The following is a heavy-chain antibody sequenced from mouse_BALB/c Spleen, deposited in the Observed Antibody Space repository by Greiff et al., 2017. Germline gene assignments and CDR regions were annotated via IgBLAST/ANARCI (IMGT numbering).Heavy chain of an antibody. D-gene: IGHD1-1*01. CDR3: ARPVPHYYAMDY. J-gene: IGHJ4*01. Sequence: EVKLVESGGGLVQPGGSRKLSCAASGFTFSSFGMHWVRQAPEKGLEWVAYISSGSSTIYYADTVKGRFTISRDNPKNTLFLQMTSLRSEDTAMYYCARPVPHYYAMDYWGQGTSVTVSS. CDR2: ISSGSSTI. V-gene: IGHV5-17*02. CDR1: GFTFSSFG.